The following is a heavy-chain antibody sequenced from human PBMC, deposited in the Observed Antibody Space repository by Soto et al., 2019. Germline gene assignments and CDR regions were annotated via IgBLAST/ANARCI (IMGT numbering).Heavy chain of an antibody. V-gene: IGHV1-69*13. CDR1: GGTHSSYA. CDR3: ARDGSDYSTSGHYDP. J-gene: IGHJ5*02. D-gene: IGHD3-22*01. CDR2: IIPIFGTR. Sequence: GASVKVSCKVTGGTHSSYAITWVRQAPGQGLEWMGGIIPIFGTRDYAQKFQGRVTITADPSTSTAYLELSGLTSDDTAVYYCARDGSDYSTSGHYDPWGQGTLVTVPQ.